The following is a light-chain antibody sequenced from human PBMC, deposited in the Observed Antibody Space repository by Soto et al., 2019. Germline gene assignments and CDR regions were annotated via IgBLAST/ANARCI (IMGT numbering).Light chain of an antibody. J-gene: IGKJ1*01. CDR1: QVIRNE. CDR2: KAS. Sequence: DIQITQSPSSLSASVVDRVTSKCWASQVIRNELSWFQQRPGKAPKLLIYKASTLKSGVPSRFSGSGSGTEFTLTISSLQPDDFATYYCQHYNSYSEAFGQGTKVDIK. CDR3: QHYNSYSEA. V-gene: IGKV1-5*03.